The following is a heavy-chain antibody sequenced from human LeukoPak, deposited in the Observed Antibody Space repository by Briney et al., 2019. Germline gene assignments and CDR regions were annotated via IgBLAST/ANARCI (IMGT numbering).Heavy chain of an antibody. CDR2: ISYDGSNK. Sequence: GGSLRLSCAASGFTFSSYGMHWVRQAPGKGLEWVAVISYDGSNKYYADSVKGRFTISRDNSKNTLYLQMNSLRAEDTAVYYCAKSISYSSGWPYYYYGMDVWGQGTTVTVSS. V-gene: IGHV3-30*18. J-gene: IGHJ6*02. CDR3: AKSISYSSGWPYYYYGMDV. CDR1: GFTFSSYG. D-gene: IGHD6-19*01.